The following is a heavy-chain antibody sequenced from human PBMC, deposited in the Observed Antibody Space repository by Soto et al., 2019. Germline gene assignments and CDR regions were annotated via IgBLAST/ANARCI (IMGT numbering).Heavy chain of an antibody. CDR2: IYHSGST. CDR1: GGSISSSNW. CDR3: ARLLAAGYYFGF. V-gene: IGHV4-4*02. J-gene: IGHJ4*01. Sequence: QVQLQESGPGLVKPSGTLSLTCAVSGGSISSSNWWSWVRQPPGKGLEWIGEIYHSGSTNYNPSLHSRVTISVDKAKNRFSLKLSSVTVAETAVYYCARLLAAGYYFGFWGHGTLVTVSS. D-gene: IGHD3-9*01.